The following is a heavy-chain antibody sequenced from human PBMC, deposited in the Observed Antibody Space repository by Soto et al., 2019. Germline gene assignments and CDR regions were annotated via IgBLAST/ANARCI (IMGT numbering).Heavy chain of an antibody. Sequence: SETLSLTCTVSGGSISSYYWSWIRQPPGKGLEWIGYIYYSGSTNYNPSLKSRVTISVDTSKNQFSLKLSSVTAADTAVYYCARSHGDYVVHWFDPWGQGTLVTVSS. CDR2: IYYSGST. D-gene: IGHD4-17*01. CDR3: ARSHGDYVVHWFDP. J-gene: IGHJ5*02. V-gene: IGHV4-59*08. CDR1: GGSISSYY.